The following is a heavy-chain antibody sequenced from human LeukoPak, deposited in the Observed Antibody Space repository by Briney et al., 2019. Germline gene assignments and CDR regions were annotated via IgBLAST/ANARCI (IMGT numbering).Heavy chain of an antibody. D-gene: IGHD6-13*01. Sequence: ASVKVSCKASGYTFTSYYMHWVRQAPGQGLEWMGIINPSGGSTSYAQKFQGRVTMTRDTSTSTVYMELSSLRSEDTAVYYCARDRSEYSSSWPDAYWGQGTLVTVSS. CDR2: INPSGGST. J-gene: IGHJ4*02. V-gene: IGHV1-46*01. CDR1: GYTFTSYY. CDR3: ARDRSEYSSSWPDAY.